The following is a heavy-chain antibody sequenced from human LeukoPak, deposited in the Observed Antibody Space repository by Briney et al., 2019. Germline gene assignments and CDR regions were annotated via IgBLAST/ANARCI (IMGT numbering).Heavy chain of an antibody. CDR1: GFTFSSYW. Sequence: GGSLRLSCAASGFTFSSYWMSWVRQAPGKGLEWVANIKQDGSEKYYVDSVKGRFTISRDNAKNSLYLQMNSLRAEDTAVYYCARAGYSSGIPGYNWFDPWGQGTLVTVSS. J-gene: IGHJ5*02. CDR2: IKQDGSEK. D-gene: IGHD6-25*01. V-gene: IGHV3-7*01. CDR3: ARAGYSSGIPGYNWFDP.